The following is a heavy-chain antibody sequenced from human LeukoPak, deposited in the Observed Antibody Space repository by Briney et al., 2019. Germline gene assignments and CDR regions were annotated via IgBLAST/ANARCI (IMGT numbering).Heavy chain of an antibody. CDR2: LNEDGRDE. D-gene: IGHD3-16*01. CDR1: GFTFGTSW. J-gene: IGHJ3*02. CDR3: ARDPAWGSVDI. Sequence: GGSLRLSCVASGFTFGTSWMSWVRQTPGKGLEWVALLNEDGRDERYVDSVKGRFTVSRDNAKNSVSLQLNSLGVEDTGVYYCARDPAWGSVDIWGQGTMVTVSS. V-gene: IGHV3-7*01.